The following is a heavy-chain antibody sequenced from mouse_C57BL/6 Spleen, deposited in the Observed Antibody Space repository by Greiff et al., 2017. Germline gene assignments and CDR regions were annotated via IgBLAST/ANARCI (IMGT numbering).Heavy chain of an antibody. Sequence: VQGVESGPGLVAPSQSLSITCTVSGFSLTSYGVHWVRQPPGKGLEWLVVIWSDGSTTYNSALKSRLSISKDNSKSQVFLKMNSLQTDDTAMYYCARHDGNYAGDAMDYWGQGTSVTVSS. D-gene: IGHD2-1*01. V-gene: IGHV2-6-1*01. J-gene: IGHJ4*01. CDR2: IWSDGST. CDR3: ARHDGNYAGDAMDY. CDR1: GFSLTSYG.